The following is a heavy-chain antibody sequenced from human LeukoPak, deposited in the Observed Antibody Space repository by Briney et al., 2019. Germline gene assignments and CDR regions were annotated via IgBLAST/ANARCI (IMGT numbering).Heavy chain of an antibody. D-gene: IGHD5-12*01. V-gene: IGHV3-53*01. J-gene: IGHJ6*03. CDR2: IYSGGST. Sequence: PGGSLRLSCAVSGFTVSSNYMSWVRQAPGKGLEWVSVIYSGGSTYYADSVKGRFTISRDNSKNTLYLQMNSLRAEDTAVYYCARTFRGGYDAYYYYMDVWGKGTTVTVSS. CDR1: GFTVSSNY. CDR3: ARTFRGGYDAYYYYMDV.